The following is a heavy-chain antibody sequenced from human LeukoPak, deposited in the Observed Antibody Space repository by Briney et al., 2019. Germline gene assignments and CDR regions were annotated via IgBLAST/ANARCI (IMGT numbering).Heavy chain of an antibody. V-gene: IGHV3-30*02. J-gene: IGHJ4*02. D-gene: IGHD2-15*01. CDR2: IRYDGSNK. CDR3: AKDASRNLYCSGGSCYFDY. Sequence: GGSLRLSCAASGFIFSNYEMNWVRQAPGKGLEWVAFIRYDGSNKYYADSVKGRFTISRDNSKITLFLQMNSLRAEDTAVYYCAKDASRNLYCSGGSCYFDYWGQGTLVTVSS. CDR1: GFIFSNYE.